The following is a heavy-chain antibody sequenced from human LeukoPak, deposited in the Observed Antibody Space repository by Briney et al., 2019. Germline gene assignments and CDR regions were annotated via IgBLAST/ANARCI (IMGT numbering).Heavy chain of an antibody. J-gene: IGHJ4*02. CDR1: GYSISSGYY. D-gene: IGHD3-22*01. CDR2: FYYSGST. Sequence: KPSETLSLTCTVSGYSISSGYYWGWIRQPPGKGLEWIGSFYYSGSTYYNPSLKSRVTISLDTSKNQFSLKLSSVTAADTAVYYCARDDFYDNSGYFYWGQGTLVTVSS. CDR3: ARDDFYDNSGYFY. V-gene: IGHV4-38-2*02.